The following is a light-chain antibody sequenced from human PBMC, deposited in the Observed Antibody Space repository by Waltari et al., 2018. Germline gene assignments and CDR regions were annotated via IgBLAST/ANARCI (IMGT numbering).Light chain of an antibody. Sequence: DIQMTLSPSTLSASVGDTVTFTCRASQSISSWLAWYQQNPGKAPKLLIYKASTLESGVPSRFSGSGSGTEFTLTISSLQPDDFATYYCQQSNSYPYTFGQGTKLEIK. V-gene: IGKV1-5*03. CDR3: QQSNSYPYT. CDR2: KAS. J-gene: IGKJ2*01. CDR1: QSISSW.